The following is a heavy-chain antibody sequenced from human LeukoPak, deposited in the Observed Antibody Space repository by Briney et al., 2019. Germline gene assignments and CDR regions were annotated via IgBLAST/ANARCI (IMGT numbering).Heavy chain of an antibody. J-gene: IGHJ4*02. D-gene: IGHD2-15*01. CDR2: ISAYNGNT. CDR1: GYIFTSYD. CDR3: ARFTPRLSREKFDY. Sequence: ASVKVSCKASGYIFTSYDINWVRQAPGQGLEWMGWISAYNGNTKYAQKIQGRVTMTTDTSTSKDYMELRSLRSDDTAVYYCARFTPRLSREKFDYWGQGTLVTVSS. V-gene: IGHV1-18*01.